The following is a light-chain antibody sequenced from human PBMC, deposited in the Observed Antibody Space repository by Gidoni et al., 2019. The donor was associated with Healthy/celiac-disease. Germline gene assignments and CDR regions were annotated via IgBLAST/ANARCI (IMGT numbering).Light chain of an antibody. Sequence: ELVLTQSPATLSLSPGERATLSCRASQSVSSYLAWYQQKPGQAPRLLIYDASNRATGIPARFSGSGSGTDFTLTISSLEPEDFAVYYCQQRSNRLTFGPGTKVDIK. V-gene: IGKV3-11*01. CDR2: DAS. J-gene: IGKJ3*01. CDR3: QQRSNRLT. CDR1: QSVSSY.